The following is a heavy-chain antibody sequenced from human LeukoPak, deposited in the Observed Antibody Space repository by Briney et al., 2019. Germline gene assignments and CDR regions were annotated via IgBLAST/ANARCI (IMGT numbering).Heavy chain of an antibody. CDR2: IKEDGCER. V-gene: IGHV3-7*04. D-gene: IGHD3-22*01. J-gene: IGHJ4*02. Sequence: GGSLRLSCAASGFTLGTYWMSWVRQPPWKGLEGVANIKEDGCERYHVDSGKARYPNSRDNAKNSLYLQKNSLRAEDTAVYYCVRGYDSTGYYVDELWGRGTLDTVPS. CDR3: VRGYDSTGYYVDEL. CDR1: GFTLGTYW.